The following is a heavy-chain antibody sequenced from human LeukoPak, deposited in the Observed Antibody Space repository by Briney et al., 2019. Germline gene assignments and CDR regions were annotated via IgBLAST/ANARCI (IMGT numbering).Heavy chain of an antibody. Sequence: EASVKLSCKASGYTFSGYDMHWVRQAPGQGLEWMATINPSGGSTNYAQNFQGRVTMTRDISTSTVYMQLNSLRAEDTAVYYCGRDVTMIVKGDAFDIWGQGTMVTVSS. J-gene: IGHJ3*02. CDR2: INPSGGST. D-gene: IGHD3-22*01. CDR3: GRDVTMIVKGDAFDI. CDR1: GYTFSGYD. V-gene: IGHV1-46*01.